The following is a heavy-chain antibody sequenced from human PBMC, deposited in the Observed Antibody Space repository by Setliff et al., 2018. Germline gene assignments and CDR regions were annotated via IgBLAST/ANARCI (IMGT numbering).Heavy chain of an antibody. J-gene: IGHJ3*02. CDR1: GFTFSNYW. D-gene: IGHD2-21*02. CDR2: INRDGSNI. CDR3: ARAFGGNSDAFDI. V-gene: IGHV3-74*01. Sequence: LRLSCAASGFTFSNYWMHWVRQAPGKGLVWVSHINRDGSNIRYADSVKGRFTISRDIAKNTLYLQINSPRAEDTAVYYCARAFGGNSDAFDIWGQGTMVTVSS.